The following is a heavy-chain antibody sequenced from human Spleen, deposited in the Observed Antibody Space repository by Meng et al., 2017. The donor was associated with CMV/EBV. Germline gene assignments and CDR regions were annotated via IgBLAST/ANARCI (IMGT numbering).Heavy chain of an antibody. Sequence: QVQLVQSGAEVEKPGAPVKDSCKASGYTFTRHGISWVRQAPGQGLEWMGWISDYNGITNYAHKLQGRVTMTIDTATSTAYMDLRSLTADATAMYYCARTYSGYDRFDYWGQGTLVTVSS. J-gene: IGHJ4*02. CDR1: GYTFTRHG. D-gene: IGHD5-12*01. CDR3: ARTYSGYDRFDY. V-gene: IGHV1-18*01. CDR2: ISDYNGIT.